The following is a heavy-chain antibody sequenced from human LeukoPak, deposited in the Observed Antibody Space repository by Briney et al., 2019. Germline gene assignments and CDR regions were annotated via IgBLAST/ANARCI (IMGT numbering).Heavy chain of an antibody. D-gene: IGHD2-2*01. Sequence: PGGSLRLSCAASGFTFSSYWMSWVRQAPGKGLEWVANIKQDGSEKYYVDSVKGRFTISRDNAKNSLYLQMNSLRAEDTAVYYCARSCSSTSCYEGGDAFDIWGQGTMVTVSS. CDR2: IKQDGSEK. CDR1: GFTFSSYW. V-gene: IGHV3-7*01. J-gene: IGHJ3*02. CDR3: ARSCSSTSCYEGGDAFDI.